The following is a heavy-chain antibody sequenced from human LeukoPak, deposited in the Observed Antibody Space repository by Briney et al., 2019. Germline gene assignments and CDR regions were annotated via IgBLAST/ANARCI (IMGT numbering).Heavy chain of an antibody. CDR1: GMTFSGYS. D-gene: IGHD6-19*01. J-gene: IGHJ4*02. V-gene: IGHV3-48*02. CDR2: INSGNNNI. CDR3: ATDRGWAFDY. Sequence: GGSLRLSCAAPGMTFSGYSFNWVRQAPGKGLERVSYINSGNNNIWYADSVKGRFTIYRDIAQHSLYLQMNSLRDEDTAVYYCATDRGWAFDYWGQGTLVTVSS.